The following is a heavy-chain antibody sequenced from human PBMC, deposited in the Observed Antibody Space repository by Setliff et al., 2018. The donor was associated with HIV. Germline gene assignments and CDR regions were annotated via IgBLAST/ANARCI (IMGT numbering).Heavy chain of an antibody. V-gene: IGHV4-38-2*01. CDR2: IYPSGST. CDR1: GYSISSCYY. CDR3: ARLITRGADRPLGRDAFDI. D-gene: IGHD6-6*01. Sequence: SETLSLTCAVSGYSISSCYYWGWIRQPAGKGLEWLGIIYPSGSTYYNPSLKSRVTISVDTSKKQFSLKLISVTAADTAVYYCARLITRGADRPLGRDAFDIWGQGTMVTVSS. J-gene: IGHJ3*02.